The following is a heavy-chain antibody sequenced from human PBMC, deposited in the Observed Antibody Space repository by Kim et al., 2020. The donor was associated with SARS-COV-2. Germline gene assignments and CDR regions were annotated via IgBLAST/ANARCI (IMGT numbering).Heavy chain of an antibody. Sequence: LKSRVTTSVDTSKNQCSLKLSSVTAADTAVYYCARHVYSSSWYLYYGMDVWGQGTTVTVSS. J-gene: IGHJ6*02. D-gene: IGHD6-13*01. V-gene: IGHV4-39*01. CDR3: ARHVYSSSWYLYYGMDV.